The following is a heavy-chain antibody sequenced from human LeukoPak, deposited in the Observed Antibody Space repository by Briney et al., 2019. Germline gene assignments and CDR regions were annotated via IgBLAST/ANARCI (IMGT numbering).Heavy chain of an antibody. Sequence: VASVKVSCKASGYTFTSYAMHWVRQAPGQRLEWMGWINAGNGNTKYSQKFQGRVTITRDTSASTAYMELSSLRSDDTAVYYCARDSLNRLRLGELFDYWGQGTLVTVSS. CDR2: INAGNGNT. CDR1: GYTFTSYA. V-gene: IGHV1-3*01. D-gene: IGHD3-16*01. CDR3: ARDSLNRLRLGELFDY. J-gene: IGHJ4*02.